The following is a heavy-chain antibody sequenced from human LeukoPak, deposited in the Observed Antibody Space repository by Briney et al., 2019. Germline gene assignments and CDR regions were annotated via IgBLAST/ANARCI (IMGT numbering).Heavy chain of an antibody. CDR3: ARDGTSTDDY. D-gene: IGHD2-2*01. J-gene: IGHJ4*02. Sequence: ASVKVSCKASGYTFTSYGINWVRQAPGQGLEWMGWISGNNDNPNYGQKFQGRFTVTTDSSTSTAYMELRNLTFDDTAVYYCARDGTSTDDYWGQGNLVTVSS. V-gene: IGHV1-18*01. CDR2: ISGNNDNP. CDR1: GYTFTSYG.